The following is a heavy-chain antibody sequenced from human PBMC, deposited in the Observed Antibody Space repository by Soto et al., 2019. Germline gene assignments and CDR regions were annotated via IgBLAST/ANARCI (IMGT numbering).Heavy chain of an antibody. V-gene: IGHV2-5*02. CDR2: IYWDDDK. CDR3: AHRAYYYGSGSYYTH. Sequence: QITLKESGPTLMKPTQTLTLTCTFSGFSRSTREVGVGWIRQPPGKALEWLALIYWDDDKRYSPSLKSRLTSAKDPSKNLVILIMTNMDPDNTAIYSCAHRAYYYGSGSYYTHWGEGTLVIVSS. D-gene: IGHD3-10*01. CDR1: GFSRSTREVG. J-gene: IGHJ1*01.